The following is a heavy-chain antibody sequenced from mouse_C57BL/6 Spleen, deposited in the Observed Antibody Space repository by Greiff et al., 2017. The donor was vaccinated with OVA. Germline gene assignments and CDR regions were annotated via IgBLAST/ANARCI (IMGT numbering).Heavy chain of an antibody. CDR2: ISSGSSTI. D-gene: IGHD1-1*01. CDR3: AKRFIAPGC. J-gene: IGHJ2*01. CDR1: GFTFSDYG. V-gene: IGHV5-17*01. Sequence: DVMLVESGGGLVKPGGSLKLSCAASGFTFSDYGMHWVRQAPEKGLEWVAYISSGSSTIYYADTVKGRFTISRDNAKNTLFMQMTSLRSEDTAMYYCAKRFIAPGCWGQGTTLTVSS.